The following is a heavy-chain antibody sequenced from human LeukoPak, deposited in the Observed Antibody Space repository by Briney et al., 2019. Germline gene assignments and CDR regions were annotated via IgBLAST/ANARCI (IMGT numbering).Heavy chain of an antibody. D-gene: IGHD3-10*01. Sequence: ASVKVSCKASGYTFTSYDINWVRQATGQGLEWMGWMNPNSGNTGYAQKFRGRVTMTRNTSISTAYMELSSLRSEDTAVYYCARGTSYYYGSGSSAFDIWGQGTMVTVSS. CDR2: MNPNSGNT. J-gene: IGHJ3*02. V-gene: IGHV1-8*01. CDR1: GYTFTSYD. CDR3: ARGTSYYYGSGSSAFDI.